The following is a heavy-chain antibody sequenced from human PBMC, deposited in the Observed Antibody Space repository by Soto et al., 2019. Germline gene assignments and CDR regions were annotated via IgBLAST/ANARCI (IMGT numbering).Heavy chain of an antibody. CDR2: ISSSSSTI. Sequence: GGSLRLSCAASGCTFSSYSMNWVRQAPGKGLEWVSYISSSSSTIYYADSVKGRFTISRDNAKNSLYLQMNSLRDEDTAVYYCARDDPPLAYYYDPNWFDPWGQGTLVTVSS. D-gene: IGHD3-22*01. V-gene: IGHV3-48*02. CDR3: ARDDPPLAYYYDPNWFDP. J-gene: IGHJ5*02. CDR1: GCTFSSYS.